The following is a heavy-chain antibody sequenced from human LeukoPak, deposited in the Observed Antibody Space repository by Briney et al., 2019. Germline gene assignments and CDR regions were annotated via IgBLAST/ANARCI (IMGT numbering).Heavy chain of an antibody. V-gene: IGHV3-66*01. J-gene: IGHJ4*02. CDR3: AREVTPYY. CDR1: GLSVSSNY. Sequence: GGSLRLSCAASGLSVSSNYMTWVRQAPGKGLEWVSVIYSGGATYYADSLKGRFTISRDNSKNTLYLQMNSLRPEDTAVYYCAREVTPYYWGQGTLVTVSS. CDR2: IYSGGAT. D-gene: IGHD4-23*01.